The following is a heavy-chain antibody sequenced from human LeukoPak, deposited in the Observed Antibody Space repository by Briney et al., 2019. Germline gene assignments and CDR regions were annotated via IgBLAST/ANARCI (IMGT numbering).Heavy chain of an antibody. V-gene: IGHV4-34*01. D-gene: IGHD2/OR15-2a*01. CDR2: INHSGST. CDR1: GGSFSGYY. J-gene: IGHJ5*02. CDR3: ARSTVALATLWFDP. Sequence: SETLSLTCAVYGGSFSGYYWSWIRQPPGKGLEWIGEINHSGSTNYNPSLKSRVTISVDTSKNQFALKLTSVTAADAAVYYCARSTVALATLWFDPWGQGTLVTVSS.